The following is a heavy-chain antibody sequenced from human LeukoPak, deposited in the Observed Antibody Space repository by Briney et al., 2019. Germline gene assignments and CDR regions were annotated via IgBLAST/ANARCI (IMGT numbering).Heavy chain of an antibody. CDR1: GYTFTNYD. CDR3: ARGPAASHRNWFDP. D-gene: IGHD2-15*01. J-gene: IGHJ5*02. CDR2: MNPNSGYT. V-gene: IGHV1-8*01. Sequence: ASVKVSCKASGYTFTNYDVNWVRQATGQGLEWMGWMNPNSGYTGHAQKFQGRVTMTRDTSISTAYMELSSLRSEDTAVYYCARGPAASHRNWFDPWGQGTLVTVSS.